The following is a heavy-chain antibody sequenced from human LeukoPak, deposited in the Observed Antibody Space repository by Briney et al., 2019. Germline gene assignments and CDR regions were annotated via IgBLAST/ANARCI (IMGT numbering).Heavy chain of an antibody. J-gene: IGHJ4*02. V-gene: IGHV4-34*01. CDR1: GGSFSGYY. D-gene: IGHD5-18*01. CDR2: INHSGST. CDR3: ARGTAMVTVDY. Sequence: SETLSLTCAVYGGSFSGYYWSWIRQPPGKGLEWIGEINHSGSTNYNPSLKSRVTISVDTSKNQFSLKLSSVTAADMAVYYCARGTAMVTVDYWGQGTLVTVSS.